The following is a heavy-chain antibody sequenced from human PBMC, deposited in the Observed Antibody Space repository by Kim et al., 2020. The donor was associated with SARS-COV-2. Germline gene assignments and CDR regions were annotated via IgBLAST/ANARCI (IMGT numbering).Heavy chain of an antibody. CDR1: GGSISSSSYY. V-gene: IGHV4-39*01. CDR2: IYYSGST. CDR3: ARHRSGRGYSYGWYSGLFDY. D-gene: IGHD5-18*01. Sequence: SETLSLTCTVSGGSISSSSYYWGWIRQPPGKGLEWIGSIYYSGSTYYNPSLKSRVTISVDTSKNQFSLKLSSVTAADTAVYYCARHRSGRGYSYGWYSGLFDYWGQGTLVTVSS. J-gene: IGHJ4*02.